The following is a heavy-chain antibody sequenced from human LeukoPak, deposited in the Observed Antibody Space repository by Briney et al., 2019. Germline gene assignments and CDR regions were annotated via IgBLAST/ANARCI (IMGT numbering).Heavy chain of an antibody. Sequence: GGSLRLSCSASGFTFSSYAMHWVRQAPGKGLEYVSAINNNGGTTYYADSLKGRFTISRDNSKNTLYLQMSSLRAEDTAVYYCVKDRGRDIFTGYSYAFDIWGQGTMVTVSS. D-gene: IGHD3-9*01. V-gene: IGHV3-64D*09. J-gene: IGHJ3*02. CDR1: GFTFSSYA. CDR3: VKDRGRDIFTGYSYAFDI. CDR2: INNNGGTT.